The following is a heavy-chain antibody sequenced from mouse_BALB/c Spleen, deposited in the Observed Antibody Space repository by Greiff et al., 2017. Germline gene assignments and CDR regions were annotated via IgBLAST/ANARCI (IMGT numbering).Heavy chain of an antibody. CDR1: GFSLTSYG. CDR3: ARRVYYGNGYAMDY. CDR2: IWSGGST. J-gene: IGHJ4*01. V-gene: IGHV2-2*02. Sequence: VQLQQSGPGLVQPSQSLSITCTVSGFSLTSYGVHWVRQSPGKGLEWLGVIWSGGSTDYNAAFISRLSISKDNSKSQVFFKMNSLQANDTAIYYCARRVYYGNGYAMDYWGQGTSVTVSS. D-gene: IGHD2-1*01.